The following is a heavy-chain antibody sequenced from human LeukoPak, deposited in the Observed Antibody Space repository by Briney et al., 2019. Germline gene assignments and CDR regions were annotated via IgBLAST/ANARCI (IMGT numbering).Heavy chain of an antibody. Sequence: ASVKVSCKASGYTFTSYDINWVRQATGQGLEWMGWMNPNIGNTGYAQKFQGRVTMTRNTSISTAYMELSSLRSEDTAVYYCARVRYYDSSGYYLHAVDYWGQGTLVTVSS. V-gene: IGHV1-8*01. CDR2: MNPNIGNT. D-gene: IGHD3-22*01. CDR3: ARVRYYDSSGYYLHAVDY. J-gene: IGHJ4*02. CDR1: GYTFTSYD.